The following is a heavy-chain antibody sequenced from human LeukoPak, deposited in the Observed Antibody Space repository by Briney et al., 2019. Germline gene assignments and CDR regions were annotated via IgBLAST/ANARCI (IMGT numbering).Heavy chain of an antibody. CDR1: GFTFSSYA. CDR2: ISGSGGST. D-gene: IGHD3-22*01. V-gene: IGHV3-23*01. CDR3: AKRLGYYYDSSGYYYPSDAFDI. Sequence: GGSLRLSCAASGFTFSSYAMSWVRQAPGKGLEWVSAISGSGGSTYYADSVKGRFTISRDNSKNTLYLQMNSLRAEDTAVYYCAKRLGYYYDSSGYYYPSDAFDIWGQGTMVTVSS. J-gene: IGHJ3*02.